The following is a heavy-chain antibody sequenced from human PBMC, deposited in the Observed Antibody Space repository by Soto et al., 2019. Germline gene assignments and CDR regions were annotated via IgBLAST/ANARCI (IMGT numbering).Heavy chain of an antibody. J-gene: IGHJ3*02. V-gene: IGHV3-15*07. CDR2: IKSKTDDGTT. Sequence: LRLSCAASGFTFTNAWMNWVRQAPGKGLEWVGHIKSKTDDGTTDYAAPVKGRFTISRDDSKNTLYLQMNSLETEDTAVYYCTTDAFHSSGYADAFDIWGQGTMVTVSS. CDR3: TTDAFHSSGYADAFDI. CDR1: GFTFTNAW. D-gene: IGHD3-22*01.